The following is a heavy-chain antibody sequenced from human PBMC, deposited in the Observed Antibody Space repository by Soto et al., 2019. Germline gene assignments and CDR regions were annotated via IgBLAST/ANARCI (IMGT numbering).Heavy chain of an antibody. Sequence: GESLKISCKGSGYSFTSYWISWVRQMPGKGLEWMGRIDPSDSYTNYSPSFQGHVTISADKSISTAYLQWSSLKASDTAMYYCAREWRSIAAAGTGNWFDPWGQGTLVTVS. D-gene: IGHD6-13*01. CDR2: IDPSDSYT. CDR3: AREWRSIAAAGTGNWFDP. CDR1: GYSFTSYW. J-gene: IGHJ5*02. V-gene: IGHV5-10-1*01.